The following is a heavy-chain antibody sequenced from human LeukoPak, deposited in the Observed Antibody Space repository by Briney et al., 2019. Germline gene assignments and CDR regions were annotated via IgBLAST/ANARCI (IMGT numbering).Heavy chain of an antibody. CDR2: INPSGGST. D-gene: IGHD2-2*01. Sequence: ASVKVSCKASGYTFTSYYMHWVRQAPGQGLEWMGIINPSGGSTSYAQKFQGRVTMTRDTSTSTVYMELSSLRSEDTAVYYCARGGYCSSASCYLRTSGFDYWGQGTLVTVSS. V-gene: IGHV1-46*01. CDR1: GYTFTSYY. J-gene: IGHJ4*02. CDR3: ARGGYCSSASCYLRTSGFDY.